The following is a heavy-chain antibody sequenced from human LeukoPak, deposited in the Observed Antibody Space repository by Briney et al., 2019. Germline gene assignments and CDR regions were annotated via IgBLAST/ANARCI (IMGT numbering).Heavy chain of an antibody. Sequence: SETLSLTCTVSGGSISSSSYYWGWIRQPPGKGLEWIGSIYYSGSTYYNPSLKSRVTISVDTSKNQFSLKLSSVTAADTAVYYCARDAFGRDYYGSGSRTFDYWGQGTLVTVSS. CDR1: GGSISSSSYY. V-gene: IGHV4-39*07. CDR3: ARDAFGRDYYGSGSRTFDY. J-gene: IGHJ4*02. D-gene: IGHD3-10*01. CDR2: IYYSGST.